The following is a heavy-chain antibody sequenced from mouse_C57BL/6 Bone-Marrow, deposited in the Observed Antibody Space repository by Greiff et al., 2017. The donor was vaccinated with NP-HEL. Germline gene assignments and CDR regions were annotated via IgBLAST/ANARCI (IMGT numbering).Heavy chain of an antibody. D-gene: IGHD2-4*01. V-gene: IGHV1-81*01. Sequence: QVQLKESGAELARPGASVKLSCKASGYTFTSYGTSWVKQRTGQGLEWIGEIYPRSGNTYYNEKFKGKATLTADKSSSTAYMELRSLTSEDSAVYFCARLDYDGAWFAYWGQGTLVTVSA. CDR3: ARLDYDGAWFAY. J-gene: IGHJ3*01. CDR1: GYTFTSYG. CDR2: IYPRSGNT.